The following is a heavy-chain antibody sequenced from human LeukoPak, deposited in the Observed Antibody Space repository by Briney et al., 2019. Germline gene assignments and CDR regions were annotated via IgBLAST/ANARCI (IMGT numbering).Heavy chain of an antibody. CDR2: IYYSGST. V-gene: IGHV4-59*08. CDR1: GGSISSYY. D-gene: IGHD4-17*01. CDR3: ASTDINYGDFDY. J-gene: IGHJ4*02. Sequence: SETLSLTCTVSGGSISSYYWSWIRQPPGKGLEWIGYIYYSGSTNYNPSLKSRVTISVDTSKNQFSLKLSSVTAADTAVYYCASTDINYGDFDYWGQGALVTVSS.